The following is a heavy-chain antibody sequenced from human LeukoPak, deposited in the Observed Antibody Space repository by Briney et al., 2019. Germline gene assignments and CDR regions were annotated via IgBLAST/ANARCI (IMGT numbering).Heavy chain of an antibody. D-gene: IGHD3-3*01. CDR3: ARVYDLWSGSPLDY. CDR1: GGTFSNYA. J-gene: IGHJ4*02. CDR2: ISTFNGNT. V-gene: IGHV1-18*01. Sequence: ASVKVSCKASGGTFSNYAINWVRQAPGQGLEWMGWISTFNGNTHYAQKVQDGVTMTTDTSTGTAYMDLRSLKSDDTAVYYCARVYDLWSGSPLDYWGQGTLVTVSS.